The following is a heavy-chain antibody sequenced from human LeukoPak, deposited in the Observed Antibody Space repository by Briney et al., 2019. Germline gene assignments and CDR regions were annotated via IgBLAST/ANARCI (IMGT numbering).Heavy chain of an antibody. D-gene: IGHD6-13*01. CDR3: AKDPSKRLAASYYFDY. J-gene: IGHJ4*02. Sequence: GGSLRLSCAASGFTFAYFGMNWVRQAPGKGLEWVSAVSTTGGNTYYADSVKGRFTVSRDNSKNMVFLQLNSLRAEDTAVYYCAKDPSKRLAASYYFDYWGQGTLVTVSS. CDR2: VSTTGGNT. V-gene: IGHV3-23*01. CDR1: GFTFAYFG.